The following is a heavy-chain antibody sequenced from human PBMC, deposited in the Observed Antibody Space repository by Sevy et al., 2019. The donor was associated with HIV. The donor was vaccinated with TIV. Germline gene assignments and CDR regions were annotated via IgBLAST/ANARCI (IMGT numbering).Heavy chain of an antibody. J-gene: IGHJ4*02. Sequence: ASVKVSCKVSGYTLTALSMHWARQAPGRGLEWMGTFDPEDGETRFAQKFQGRVTITEDTSTDTAYMELSSLRSEDTAVYFCATTKDYYDSSGYPFDHWGQGALVTVSS. D-gene: IGHD3-22*01. CDR2: FDPEDGET. CDR1: GYTLTALS. V-gene: IGHV1-24*01. CDR3: ATTKDYYDSSGYPFDH.